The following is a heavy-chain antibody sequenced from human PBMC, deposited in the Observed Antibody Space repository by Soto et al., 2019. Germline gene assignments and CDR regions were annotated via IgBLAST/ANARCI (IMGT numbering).Heavy chain of an antibody. CDR3: ARGGYSSSWYKIKWFDP. V-gene: IGHV4-30-4*01. Sequence: SEALSLTCTVSGGSISSGEYYWIWIRHPPGKGLEWIGYIYYSGSTHYNPSLKSRVTISVDTSKNQFSLKLSSVTAADTAVYYCARGGYSSSWYKIKWFDPWGQGTLVPVSS. CDR1: GGSISSGEYY. J-gene: IGHJ5*02. D-gene: IGHD6-13*01. CDR2: IYYSGST.